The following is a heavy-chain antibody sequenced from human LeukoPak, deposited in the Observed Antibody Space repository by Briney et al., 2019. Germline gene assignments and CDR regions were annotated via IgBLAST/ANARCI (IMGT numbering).Heavy chain of an antibody. D-gene: IGHD3-22*01. CDR2: ISGSGGST. Sequence: GGSLRLSCAASGFTFSSYGMSWVRQAPGKGLEWVSAISGSGGSTYYADSVKGRFTISRDNSKNTLYLQMNSLRAEDTAVYYCAKLTYYYDSSGYYADAFDIWGQGTMVTVSS. V-gene: IGHV3-23*01. CDR1: GFTFSSYG. J-gene: IGHJ3*02. CDR3: AKLTYYYDSSGYYADAFDI.